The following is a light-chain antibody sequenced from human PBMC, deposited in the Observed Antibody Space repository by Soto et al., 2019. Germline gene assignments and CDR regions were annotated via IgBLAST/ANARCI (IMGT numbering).Light chain of an antibody. V-gene: IGKV3D-15*01. CDR2: GAS. CDR3: QQYTNWPKT. J-gene: IGKJ1*01. Sequence: EIVLTQSPDTLSLSPGERATLSCRASQSVSSSYLAWYQQKPGQAPRLLIYGASTRATGIPERFSGSGSGTEFTLTISSLQSEDFAVYYCQQYTNWPKTFGQGTKVDIK. CDR1: QSVSSSY.